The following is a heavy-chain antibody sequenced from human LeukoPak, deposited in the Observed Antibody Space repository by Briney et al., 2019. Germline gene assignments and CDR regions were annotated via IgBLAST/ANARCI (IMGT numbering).Heavy chain of an antibody. CDR2: ISSSGSTI. CDR1: GFTSSDYY. D-gene: IGHD1-26*01. J-gene: IGHJ4*02. V-gene: IGHV3-11*01. CDR3: ARLFLAGARGYFDY. Sequence: GGSLRLSCAASGFTSSDYYMSWIRQAPGKGLEWVSYISSSGSTIYYADSVKGRFTISRDNAKNSLYLQMNSLRAEDTAVYYCARLFLAGARGYFDYWGQGTLVTVSS.